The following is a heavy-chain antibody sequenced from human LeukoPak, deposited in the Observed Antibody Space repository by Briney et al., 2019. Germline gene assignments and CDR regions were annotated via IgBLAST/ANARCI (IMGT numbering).Heavy chain of an antibody. J-gene: IGHJ5*02. Sequence: PGGSLRLSCAASGFTFSDYYMSWIRQAPGKGLEWVAFIRYDGSNKYYADSVKGRFTISRDNSKNTLYLQMNSLRAEDTAVYYCARAPRITMVRGVPGQGWFDPWGQGTLVTVSS. CDR1: GFTFSDYY. D-gene: IGHD3-10*01. V-gene: IGHV3-30*02. CDR3: ARAPRITMVRGVPGQGWFDP. CDR2: IRYDGSNK.